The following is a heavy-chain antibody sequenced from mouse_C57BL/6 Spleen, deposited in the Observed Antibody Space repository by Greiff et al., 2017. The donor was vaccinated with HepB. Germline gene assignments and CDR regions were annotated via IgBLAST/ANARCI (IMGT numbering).Heavy chain of an antibody. CDR1: GYTFTDYE. V-gene: IGHV1-15*01. CDR3: TKIYYGSSPFAY. CDR2: IDPETGGT. Sequence: VKLMESGAELVRPGASVTLSCKASGYTFTDYEMHWVKQTPVHGLEWIGAIDPETGGTAYNQKFKGKAILTADKSSSTAYMELRSLTSEDSAVYYCTKIYYGSSPFAYWGQGTLVTVSA. D-gene: IGHD1-1*01. J-gene: IGHJ3*01.